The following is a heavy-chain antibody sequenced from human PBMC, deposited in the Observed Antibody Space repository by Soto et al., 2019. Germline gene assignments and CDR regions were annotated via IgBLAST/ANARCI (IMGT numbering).Heavy chain of an antibody. CDR3: ARDRLAGYSSSPTSP. D-gene: IGHD6-13*01. CDR2: ISAYNGNT. J-gene: IGHJ5*02. CDR1: GYTFTSYG. Sequence: EASVKVSCKASGYTFTSYGISWVRQAPGQGLEWMGWISAYNGNTNYAQKLQGRVTMTTDTSTSTAYMELRSLRSDDTAVYYCARDRLAGYSSSPTSPWGQGTLVTVSS. V-gene: IGHV1-18*01.